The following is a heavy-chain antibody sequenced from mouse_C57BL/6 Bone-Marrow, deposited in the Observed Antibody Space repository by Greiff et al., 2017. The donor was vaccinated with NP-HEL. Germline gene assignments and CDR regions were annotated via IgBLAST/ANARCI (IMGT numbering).Heavy chain of an antibody. V-gene: IGHV5-4*01. CDR1: GFTFSSYA. J-gene: IGHJ2*01. CDR2: ISDGGSYT. Sequence: EVQGVESGGGLVKPGGSLKLSCAASGFTFSSYAMSWVRQTPEKRLEWVATISDGGSYTYYPDNVKGRFTISRDNAKNNLYLQMSHLKSEDTAMYYCARAHSTVVATYYFDYWGKGTTLTVSS. D-gene: IGHD1-1*01. CDR3: ARAHSTVVATYYFDY.